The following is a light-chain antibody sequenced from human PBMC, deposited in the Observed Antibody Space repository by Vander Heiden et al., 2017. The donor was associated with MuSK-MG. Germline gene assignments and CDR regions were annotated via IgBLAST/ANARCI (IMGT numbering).Light chain of an antibody. CDR3: QQSYSTPWT. V-gene: IGKV1-39*01. J-gene: IGKJ1*01. CDR2: AAS. CDR1: QSISSH. Sequence: DIQMTQSPSSLSPSVGDRVTITCRASQSISSHLNWYQQKPGKAPKLLIYAASSLQSGVPSRFSGSGSGTDFTLTISSLQPEDFATYYCQQSYSTPWTFGQWTKVEIK.